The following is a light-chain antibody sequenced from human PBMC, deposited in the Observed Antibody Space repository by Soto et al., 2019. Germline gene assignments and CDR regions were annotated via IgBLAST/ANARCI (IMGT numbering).Light chain of an antibody. CDR2: DVS. CDR3: SSYTSSSTYV. CDR1: SGDVGGYNY. J-gene: IGLJ1*01. V-gene: IGLV2-14*01. Sequence: QSVLTQPASVSGSPGQWITISCTGTSGDVGGYNYVSWYQQHPGKAPKLMIYDVSNRPSGVSNRFSGSKSGNTASLTISGLQAEDEADYYCSSYTSSSTYVFGTGTKLTVL.